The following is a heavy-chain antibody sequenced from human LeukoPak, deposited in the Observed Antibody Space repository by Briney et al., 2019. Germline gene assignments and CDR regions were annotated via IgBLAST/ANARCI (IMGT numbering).Heavy chain of an antibody. CDR2: INHSGST. CDR3: ARGYCSSTSCYFRYYMDV. CDR1: GGSFSGYY. V-gene: IGHV4-34*01. Sequence: SETLSLTCAVYGGSFSGYYWSWIRQPPGKGLEWIEEINHSGSTNYNPSLKSRVTISVDTSKNQFSLKLSSVTAADTAVYYCARGYCSSTSCYFRYYMDVWGKGTTVTVSS. D-gene: IGHD2-2*01. J-gene: IGHJ6*03.